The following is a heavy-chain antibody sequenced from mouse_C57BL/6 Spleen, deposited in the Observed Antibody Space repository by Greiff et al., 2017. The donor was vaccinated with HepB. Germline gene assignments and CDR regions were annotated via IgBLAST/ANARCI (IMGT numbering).Heavy chain of an antibody. V-gene: IGHV1-80*01. CDR1: GYAFSSYW. J-gene: IGHJ3*01. CDR3: ARGGPRRAWFAY. Sequence: QVQLKESGAELVKPGASVKISCKASGYAFSSYWMNWVKQRPGKGLEWIGQIYPGDGDTNYNGKFKGKATLTADKSSSTAYMQLSSLTSEDSAVYFCARGGPRRAWFAYWGQGTLVTVSA. CDR2: IYPGDGDT.